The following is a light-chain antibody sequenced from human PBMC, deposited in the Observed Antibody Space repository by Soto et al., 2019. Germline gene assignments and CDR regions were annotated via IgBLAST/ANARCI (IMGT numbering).Light chain of an antibody. V-gene: IGKV3-20*01. CDR3: QQYSDLPMT. CDR1: QTVNNNY. CDR2: GAS. J-gene: IGKJ5*01. Sequence: EIVLTQSQGTLSLSPGERAILXCRASQTVNNNYVAWCQRRPGQAPRLLIYGASRRATGIPDRFSGSASGTDFTLTISRLEPEDFAVYFCQQYSDLPMTFGQGTRLEIK.